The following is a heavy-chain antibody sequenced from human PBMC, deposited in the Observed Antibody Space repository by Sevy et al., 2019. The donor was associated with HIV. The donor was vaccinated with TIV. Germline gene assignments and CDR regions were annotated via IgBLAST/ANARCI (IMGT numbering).Heavy chain of an antibody. V-gene: IGHV3-7*03. D-gene: IGHD6-19*01. CDR2: IKQDGSEK. Sequence: GGSLRLSCAASGFTFSSYWMSWVRQAPGKGLEWVANIKQDGSEKYYVDSVKGRFTISRDNAKNSLYLQMNSLRAEDTAVYYCARGLSIAVALSDYWGQGTLVTVSS. J-gene: IGHJ4*02. CDR1: GFTFSSYW. CDR3: ARGLSIAVALSDY.